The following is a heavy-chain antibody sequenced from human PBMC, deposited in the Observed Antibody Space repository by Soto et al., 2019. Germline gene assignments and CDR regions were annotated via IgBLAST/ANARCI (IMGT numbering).Heavy chain of an antibody. CDR2: IFHNGNT. CDR3: ATASTPSSEYSRSSYRSDWCDP. Sequence: QVQLQESGPGLVKPSQTLSLTCTVSGDSISSGGYYWSWISQHPGKGLEWIAYIFHNGNTYYNPSPTIGLITPVDSSITVIAPNLSAVSSADTGLYYRATASTPSSEYSRSSYRSDWCDPSGQGTLVTVS. D-gene: IGHD3-16*02. CDR1: GDSISSGGYY. V-gene: IGHV4-31*03. J-gene: IGHJ5*02.